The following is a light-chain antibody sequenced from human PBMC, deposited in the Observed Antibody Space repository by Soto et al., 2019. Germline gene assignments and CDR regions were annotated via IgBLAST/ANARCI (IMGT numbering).Light chain of an antibody. CDR3: QHRGR. CDR1: QSVSKF. Sequence: EVVLTQSPATLSLSPGDRATLSCRAGQSVSKFIAWYQPKPGQAPRLLIYDASNRATGIPARFSGSGSGTDFTLTITSLESEDFAVFYCQHRGRFGQGTKVDIK. V-gene: IGKV3-11*01. CDR2: DAS. J-gene: IGKJ1*01.